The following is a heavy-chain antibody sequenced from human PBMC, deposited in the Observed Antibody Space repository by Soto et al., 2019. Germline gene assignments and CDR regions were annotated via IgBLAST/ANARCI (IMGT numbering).Heavy chain of an antibody. J-gene: IGHJ4*02. CDR2: INPSGGST. CDR1: GYTFSTYY. D-gene: IGHD3-22*01. CDR3: ARDHPTFDYDSSGYYQGEYYFDY. V-gene: IGHV1-46*01. Sequence: GASVKVSCKASGYTFSTYYMHWVRQAPGQGYEWMGIINPSGGSTTYAQKFQGRVTMTRDTSTTTVYMELSSLKSEDTAVYYCARDHPTFDYDSSGYYQGEYYFDYWGQGTLVTGTS.